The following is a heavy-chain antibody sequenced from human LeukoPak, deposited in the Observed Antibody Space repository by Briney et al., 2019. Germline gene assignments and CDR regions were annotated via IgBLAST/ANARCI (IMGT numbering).Heavy chain of an antibody. V-gene: IGHV4-39*07. Sequence: SETLSLTCTVSGGSISSYYWGWIRQPPGKRLEWIGSIYYSGSTYYNPSLKSRVTISVDTSKNQFSLKLSSVTAADTAVYYCARDRLSLRYSGYAEVDYWGQGTLVTVSS. CDR3: ARDRLSLRYSGYAEVDY. J-gene: IGHJ4*02. D-gene: IGHD5-12*01. CDR2: IYYSGST. CDR1: GGSISSYY.